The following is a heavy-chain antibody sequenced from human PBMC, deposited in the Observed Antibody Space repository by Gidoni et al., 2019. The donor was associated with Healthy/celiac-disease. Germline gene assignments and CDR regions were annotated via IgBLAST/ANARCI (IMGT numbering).Heavy chain of an antibody. CDR1: GFTFSSYG. Sequence: QVQLVESGGGVVQPGRSLRLSCAASGFTFSSYGMHWVRQAPGKGLEWVAVISYDGSNKYYADSVKGRFTISRDNSKNTLYLQMNSLRAEDTAVYYCAKGGWELLRNFDYWGQGTLVTVSS. V-gene: IGHV3-30*18. D-gene: IGHD1-26*01. J-gene: IGHJ4*02. CDR3: AKGGWELLRNFDY. CDR2: ISYDGSNK.